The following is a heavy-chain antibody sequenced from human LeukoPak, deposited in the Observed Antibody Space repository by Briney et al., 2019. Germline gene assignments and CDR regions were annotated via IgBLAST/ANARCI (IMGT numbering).Heavy chain of an antibody. V-gene: IGHV1-69*05. CDR3: ARALSYSSSWYPWFDP. CDR2: IIPIFGTA. D-gene: IGHD6-13*01. J-gene: IGHJ5*02. CDR1: GGTFSSYA. Sequence: GSSVKVSCKAAGGTFSSYAISWVLQAPGQGLEWMGGIIPIFGTANYAQKFQGRVTITTDESTSTAYMELSSLRSEDTAVYYCARALSYSSSWYPWFDPWGQGTLVTVSS.